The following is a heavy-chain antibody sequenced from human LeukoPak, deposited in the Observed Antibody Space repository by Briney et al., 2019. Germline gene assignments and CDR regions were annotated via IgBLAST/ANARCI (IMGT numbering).Heavy chain of an antibody. CDR2: ISGSGGST. V-gene: IGHV3-23*01. CDR1: GFTFSSYA. CDR3: VCCSSTSCYECFDY. D-gene: IGHD2-2*01. Sequence: GGSLRLSCAASGFTFSSYAMSWVRQAPGKGLEWVSAISGSGGSTYYADSVKGRFTISRDNSKNTLYLQMNSLRAEDTAVYYCVCCSSTSCYECFDYWGQGTLVTVSS. J-gene: IGHJ4*02.